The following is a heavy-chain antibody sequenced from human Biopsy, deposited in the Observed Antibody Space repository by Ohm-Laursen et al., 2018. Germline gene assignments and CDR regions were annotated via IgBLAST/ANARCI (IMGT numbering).Heavy chain of an antibody. V-gene: IGHV1-2*02. J-gene: IGHJ2*01. Sequence: ASVKVSCKPSGYTFTAFSVHWLRQAPGQGLEWMGWINPKSGDTDYPQNFQGRVSMTRDTSISTAYMDLSRLRSDDTAVYYCARGRRHCSGTCSRWYFDPWGRGALVTVSS. D-gene: IGHD2-2*01. CDR3: ARGRRHCSGTCSRWYFDP. CDR2: INPKSGDT. CDR1: GYTFTAFS.